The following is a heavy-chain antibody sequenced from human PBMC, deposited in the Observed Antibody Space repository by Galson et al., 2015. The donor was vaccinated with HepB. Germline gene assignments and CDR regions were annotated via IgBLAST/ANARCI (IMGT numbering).Heavy chain of an antibody. V-gene: IGHV4-34*08. CDR1: GFTFSSYA. Sequence: LRLSCAASGFTFSSYAMSWVRQAPGKGLEWIGEINHSGSTNYNPSLKSRVTISVDTSKNQFSLKLSSVTAADTAVYYCANRGGNSGWYFDLWGRGTLVTVSS. CDR3: ANRGGNSGWYFDL. D-gene: IGHD4-23*01. J-gene: IGHJ2*01. CDR2: INHSGST.